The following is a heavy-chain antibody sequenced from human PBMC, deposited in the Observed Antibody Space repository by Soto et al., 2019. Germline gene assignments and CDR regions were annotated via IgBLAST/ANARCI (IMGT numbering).Heavy chain of an antibody. CDR2: INVYNGNT. D-gene: IGHD1-20*01. Sequence: QVQLVQSGAEVRKPGASVKVSCQASGYTFSTYPITWVRQAPGQGLEWLGWINVYNGNTVYAQKFQGRVTMTTDTSTSTAFMELRSLRFDDTAIYYCAREFYNFATLDYWGQGTLVTVSS. V-gene: IGHV1-18*04. CDR1: GYTFSTYP. CDR3: AREFYNFATLDY. J-gene: IGHJ4*02.